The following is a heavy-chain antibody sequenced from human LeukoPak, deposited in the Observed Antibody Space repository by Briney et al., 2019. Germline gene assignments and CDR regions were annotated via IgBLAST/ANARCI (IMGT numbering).Heavy chain of an antibody. V-gene: IGHV4-59*01. CDR2: IYYSGST. CDR1: GGSISSYY. Sequence: PSETLSLTCTVSGGSISSYYWSWIRQPPGKGLEWIGYIYYSGSTNYNPSLKSRVTISVDTSKNQFSLKLSSVTAADTAVYYCARGPWVGRHMVRGVDFDYWGQGTLVTVSS. J-gene: IGHJ4*02. CDR3: ARGPWVGRHMVRGVDFDY. D-gene: IGHD3-10*01.